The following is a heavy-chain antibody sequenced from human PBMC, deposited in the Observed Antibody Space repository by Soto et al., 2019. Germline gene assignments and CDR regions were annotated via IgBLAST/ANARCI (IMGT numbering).Heavy chain of an antibody. Sequence: TLSLTCAVYGGSFSGYYWSWIRQPPGKGLEWIGEINHSGSTNYNPSLKSRVTISVDTSKNQFSLKLSSVTAADTAVYYCARGGDYVWGSYRSPYYFDYWGQGTLVTVSS. D-gene: IGHD3-16*02. CDR1: GGSFSGYY. V-gene: IGHV4-34*01. CDR3: ARGGDYVWGSYRSPYYFDY. J-gene: IGHJ4*02. CDR2: INHSGST.